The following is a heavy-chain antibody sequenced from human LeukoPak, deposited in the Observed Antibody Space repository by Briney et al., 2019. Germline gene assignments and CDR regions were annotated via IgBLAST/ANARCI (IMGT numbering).Heavy chain of an antibody. V-gene: IGHV3-30*18. J-gene: IGHJ4*02. CDR3: AKGMTTPDY. D-gene: IGHD4-17*01. Sequence: GGSLRLSCAASGFTFSSYGMHWVRQAPGKGLEWVAVISYDGSNKYYAGSVKGRFTISRDNSKNTLYLQMNSLRAEDTAVYYCAKGMTTPDYWGQGTLVTVSS. CDR1: GFTFSSYG. CDR2: ISYDGSNK.